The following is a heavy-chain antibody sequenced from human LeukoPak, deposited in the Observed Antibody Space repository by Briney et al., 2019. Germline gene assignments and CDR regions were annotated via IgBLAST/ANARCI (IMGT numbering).Heavy chain of an antibody. Sequence: GGSLRLSCAASGFTFSSYSMNWVRQAPGKGLEWVSYISSSSSTIYYADSVKGRFTISRDNAKNSLYLQMNSLRAEDTAVYYCARGPTSRGVAFDYWGQGTLVTVSS. V-gene: IGHV3-48*01. CDR3: ARGPTSRGVAFDY. CDR1: GFTFSSYS. CDR2: ISSSSSTI. D-gene: IGHD2-15*01. J-gene: IGHJ4*02.